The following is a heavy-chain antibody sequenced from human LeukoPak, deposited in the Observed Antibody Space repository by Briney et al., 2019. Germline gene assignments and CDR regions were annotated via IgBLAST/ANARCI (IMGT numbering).Heavy chain of an antibody. J-gene: IGHJ4*02. V-gene: IGHV4-59*01. CDR2: IYYSGST. Sequence: PSETLSLTCTVSGGSISSYYWSWIRQPPGKGLEWIGYIYYSGSTNYNPSLKSRVTISVDTSKNQFSLKVSSVTAADTAVYYCAGAAGTYYYDTSGYYRPDHYFDYWGQGTLVTVSS. D-gene: IGHD3-22*01. CDR3: AGAAGTYYYDTSGYYRPDHYFDY. CDR1: GGSISSYY.